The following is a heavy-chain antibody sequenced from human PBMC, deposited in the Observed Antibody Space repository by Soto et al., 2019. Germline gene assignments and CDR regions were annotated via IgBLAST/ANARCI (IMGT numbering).Heavy chain of an antibody. V-gene: IGHV3-21*01. Sequence: EVQLVESGGGLVKPGGSLRLSCEASGFTFRTYTMNWVRQAPGKGLEWVSGIRGFSPYTFYAESVKGRFTISRDNAKNSLSLQMNSRGVEDTAVYYCARDRGYDAHDYYYNAMDVWGQGTTVTVSS. CDR2: IRGFSPYT. J-gene: IGHJ6*02. CDR1: GFTFRTYT. D-gene: IGHD2-15*01. CDR3: ARDRGYDAHDYYYNAMDV.